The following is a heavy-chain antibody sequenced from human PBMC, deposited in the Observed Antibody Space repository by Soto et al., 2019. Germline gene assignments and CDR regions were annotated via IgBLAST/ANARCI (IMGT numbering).Heavy chain of an antibody. Sequence: GGSLRLSCAASGFSFSVYSMNWVRQAPGKGLEWVSYINGRDGAINYVDSVKGRFTISIDIAKNSLYLQMNSLRDEDTAVYFCARDHLWAFDYWGQGVLVTVPQ. V-gene: IGHV3-48*02. CDR1: GFSFSVYS. J-gene: IGHJ4*02. CDR3: ARDHLWAFDY. D-gene: IGHD3-3*02. CDR2: INGRDGAI.